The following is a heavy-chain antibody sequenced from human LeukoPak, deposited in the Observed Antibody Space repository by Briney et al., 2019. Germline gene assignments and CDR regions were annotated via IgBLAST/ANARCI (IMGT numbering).Heavy chain of an antibody. CDR2: ISVSGGST. CDR1: GFTFSRYA. Sequence: GGSLRLSCAASGFTFSRYAMSWVRQAPGKGMEWVSAISVSGGSTYYADSVKGRFTISRDNSKNTLYLQMNSLRAEDTAAYYCAKGGVGAHFDYWGQGTPVTVSS. CDR3: AKGGVGAHFDY. J-gene: IGHJ4*02. V-gene: IGHV3-23*01. D-gene: IGHD1-26*01.